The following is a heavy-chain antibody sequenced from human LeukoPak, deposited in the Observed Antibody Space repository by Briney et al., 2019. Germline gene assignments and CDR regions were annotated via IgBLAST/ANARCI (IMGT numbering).Heavy chain of an antibody. J-gene: IGHJ4*02. V-gene: IGHV4-59*04. CDR1: GGSISYYY. CDR3: AKQQLVRCFDY. CDR2: IYYSGST. Sequence: PSETLSLTCTVSGGSISYYYWSWIRQPPGKGLELIGYIYYSGSTYYNPSLKSRVTISVDTSKTQFSLKLSSVTAADTAVYYCAKQQLVRCFDYWGQGTLVTVSS. D-gene: IGHD6-13*01.